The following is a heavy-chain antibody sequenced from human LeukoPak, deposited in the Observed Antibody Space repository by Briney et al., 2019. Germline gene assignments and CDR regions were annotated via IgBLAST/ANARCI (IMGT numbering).Heavy chain of an antibody. CDR1: GFTFSSYT. CDR3: AKEMSTWDY. J-gene: IGHJ4*02. CDR2: ISDSGGST. Sequence: GGSLTLPCAVSGFTFSSYTMSWVRQAPGKGLEWVSTISDSGGSTHYADSVKGRFTISRDNSENTLYLQVNSLRAEDTAVYYCAKEMSTWDYWGQGTLVTVSS. V-gene: IGHV3-23*01.